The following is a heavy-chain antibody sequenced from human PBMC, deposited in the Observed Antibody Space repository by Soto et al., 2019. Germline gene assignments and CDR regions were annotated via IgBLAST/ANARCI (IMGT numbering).Heavy chain of an antibody. CDR1: GFTFSSYA. V-gene: IGHV3-23*01. CDR2: ISGSGGST. Sequence: PGGSLSLSCAASGFTFSSYAMSWVRQAPGKGLEWVSAISGSGGSTYYADSVKGRFTISRDNSKNTLYLQMNSLRAEDTAVYYCAKEGIAARPGDYYYYGMDVWGQGTTVTVSS. J-gene: IGHJ6*02. D-gene: IGHD6-6*01. CDR3: AKEGIAARPGDYYYYGMDV.